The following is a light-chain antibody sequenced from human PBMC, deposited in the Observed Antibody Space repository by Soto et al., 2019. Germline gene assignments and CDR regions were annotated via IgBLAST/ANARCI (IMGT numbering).Light chain of an antibody. CDR1: RSDVGGYNY. CDR3: SSYTGSSTLVV. Sequence: QSALTQPASVSGSPGQSITISCTGTRSDVGGYNYVSWYQQHPGKAPKLMIYDVSNRPSGVSNRFSGSKSGNTASLTISGLQAEDEADYYCSSYTGSSTLVVFGGGTQLTVL. V-gene: IGLV2-14*01. CDR2: DVS. J-gene: IGLJ2*01.